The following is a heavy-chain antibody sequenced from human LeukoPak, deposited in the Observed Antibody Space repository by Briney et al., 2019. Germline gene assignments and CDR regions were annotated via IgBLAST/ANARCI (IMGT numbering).Heavy chain of an antibody. D-gene: IGHD4-17*01. V-gene: IGHV1-69*13. CDR2: IIPIFGTA. CDR1: GGTFSSYA. CDR3: ARETYGDHQYCDY. Sequence: ASVKVSCKASGGTFSSYAISWVRQAPGQGLEWMGGIIPIFGTANYAQKFQGRVTITADESTSTAYMELSSLRSEDTAVYYCARETYGDHQYCDYWGQGTLVTVSS. J-gene: IGHJ4*02.